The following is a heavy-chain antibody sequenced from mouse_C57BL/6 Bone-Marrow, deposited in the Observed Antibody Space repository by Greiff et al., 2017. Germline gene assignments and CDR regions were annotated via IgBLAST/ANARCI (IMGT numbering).Heavy chain of an antibody. V-gene: IGHV1-64*01. CDR1: GYTFTSYW. CDR3: ERSTTLYYGSPWFAY. CDR2: IHPNSGGT. D-gene: IGHD2-1*01. Sequence: QVQLQQPGAVLVKPGASVKLSCKASGYTFTSYWMHWVKQRPGQGLAWIGMIHPNSGGTNYNQKFKSKDTLTVVKSSSTAYMQLSSLTSEESAVYYCERSTTLYYGSPWFAYWGQGTLVTVSA. J-gene: IGHJ3*01.